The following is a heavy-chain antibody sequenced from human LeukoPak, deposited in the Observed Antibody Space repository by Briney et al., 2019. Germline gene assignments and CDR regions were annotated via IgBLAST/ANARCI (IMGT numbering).Heavy chain of an antibody. CDR1: GFTFSDHY. Sequence: PGGPLRLSCAASGFTFSDHYADWVRQAPGKGLEWVGRSRNKANSYSTEYAASVKGRFTISRDDSKNSVDLQLNSLKTEDTAVYFCARAFYSGTYYSDYWGQGTLVTVSS. CDR2: SRNKANSYST. D-gene: IGHD1-26*01. J-gene: IGHJ4*02. CDR3: ARAFYSGTYYSDY. V-gene: IGHV3-72*01.